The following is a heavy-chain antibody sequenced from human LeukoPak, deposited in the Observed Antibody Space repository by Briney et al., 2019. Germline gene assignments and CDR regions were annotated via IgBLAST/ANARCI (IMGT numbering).Heavy chain of an antibody. CDR3: ALVPGRLRGVNKY. V-gene: IGHV3-21*01. CDR2: ISSSSSYI. D-gene: IGHD3-10*01. J-gene: IGHJ4*02. Sequence: GGSLRLSCAASGFTFSSYSMNWVRQAPGKGLEWVSSISSSSSYIYYADSVKGRFTISRDNAKNSLYLQMNSLRAEDTAVYYCALVPGRLRGVNKYWGQGTLVTVSS. CDR1: GFTFSSYS.